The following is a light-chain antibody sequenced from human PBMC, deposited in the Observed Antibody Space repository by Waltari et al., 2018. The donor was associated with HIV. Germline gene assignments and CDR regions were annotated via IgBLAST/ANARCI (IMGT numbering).Light chain of an antibody. J-gene: IGLJ6*01. V-gene: IGLV1-47*01. CDR3: SSSDDSLRRYV. CDR1: NSNIGNNY. Sequence: QSVLTQPPSASGTPGQVVTISCSGSNSNIGNNYVYWYQQFSGMPPKLLILRNDQRPSGVPDRFSASKSGTSASLVVSGLRSEDEADYFCSSSDDSLRRYVFGGGTRLTV. CDR2: RND.